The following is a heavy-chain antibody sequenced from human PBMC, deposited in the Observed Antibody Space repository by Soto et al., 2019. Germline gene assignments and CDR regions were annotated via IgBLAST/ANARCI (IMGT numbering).Heavy chain of an antibody. V-gene: IGHV4-31*03. Sequence: QVQLQESGPGLVKPSQTLSLTCTVSGGSISSGGYYWSWIRQHPGKGLEWIGDIYYSRSTYYNPSLKSRVTISVDTSKNQFSLKLSSVTAADTAVYYCARGRITIFGVVTSTRGMDVWGQGTTVTVSS. D-gene: IGHD3-3*01. CDR1: GGSISSGGYY. CDR2: IYYSRST. CDR3: ARGRITIFGVVTSTRGMDV. J-gene: IGHJ6*02.